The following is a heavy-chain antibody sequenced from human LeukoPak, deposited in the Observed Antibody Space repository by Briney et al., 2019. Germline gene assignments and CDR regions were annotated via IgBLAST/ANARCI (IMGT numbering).Heavy chain of an antibody. Sequence: PGGSLKLPCAASGFTLCNYLVHLVRHAPREGLVWVSSIISCGGSTSYADSVKGRFTISRDNAKNTLSLQMNSLRGEDTAVYYCARRSAFVDLNYWGQGTLVTVSS. J-gene: IGHJ4*02. V-gene: IGHV3-74*01. D-gene: IGHD3-16*02. CDR2: IISCGGST. CDR1: GFTLCNYL. CDR3: ARRSAFVDLNY.